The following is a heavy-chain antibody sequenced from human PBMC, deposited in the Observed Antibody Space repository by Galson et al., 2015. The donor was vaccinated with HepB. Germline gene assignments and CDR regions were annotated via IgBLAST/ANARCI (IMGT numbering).Heavy chain of an antibody. J-gene: IGHJ4*01. D-gene: IGHD4-17*01. Sequence: SLRLSCAASGFTFSSYAMHWVRQAPGKGLEYVSAISSNGGSTYYADSVKGRFTISRDSSKNTLYLQMSSLRAEDTAVYYCVKTPTTGHTSEFDYWGQEPWSPSPQ. CDR2: ISSNGGST. V-gene: IGHV3-64D*06. CDR3: VKTPTTGHTSEFDY. CDR1: GFTFSSYA.